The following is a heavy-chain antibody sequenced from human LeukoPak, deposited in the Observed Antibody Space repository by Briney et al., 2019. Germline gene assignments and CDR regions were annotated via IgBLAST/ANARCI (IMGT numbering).Heavy chain of an antibody. V-gene: IGHV1-8*01. J-gene: IGHJ6*02. Sequence: ASVKVSCKASGYTFTSYDINWVRQATGQGPEWMGWMNPNSGNTGYAQKFQGRVTMTRNTSISTAYMELSSLRSEDTAVYYCARDGYGSGSYWSPSKNYYYYGMDVWGQGTTVTVSS. CDR1: GYTFTSYD. CDR3: ARDGYGSGSYWSPSKNYYYYGMDV. D-gene: IGHD3-10*01. CDR2: MNPNSGNT.